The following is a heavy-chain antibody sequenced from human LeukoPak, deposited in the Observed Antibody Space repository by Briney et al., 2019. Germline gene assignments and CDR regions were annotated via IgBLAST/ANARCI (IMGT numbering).Heavy chain of an antibody. D-gene: IGHD5-18*01. CDR1: GGSISSSSYY. CDR2: IYYSGST. Sequence: PSETLSLTCTVSGGSISSSSYYWGWIRQPPGKGLEWIGSIYYSGSTYYNPSLKSRVTISVDTSKNQFSLKLSSVTAADTAVYYCARAGIHLVTVDYWGQGTLVTVSS. V-gene: IGHV4-39*07. CDR3: ARAGIHLVTVDY. J-gene: IGHJ4*02.